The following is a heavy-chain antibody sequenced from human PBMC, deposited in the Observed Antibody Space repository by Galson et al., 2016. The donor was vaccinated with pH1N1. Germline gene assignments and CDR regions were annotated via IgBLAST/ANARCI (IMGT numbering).Heavy chain of an antibody. V-gene: IGHV1-69*13. CDR2: INPVFGTT. CDR3: STFSSSSSWRSLDV. D-gene: IGHD6-6*01. J-gene: IGHJ6*02. CDR1: GATFNSYG. Sequence: VKVSCKASGATFNSYGIHWVRQAPGKGLEWMGDINPVFGTTNYAQRFQDRVTITAHDMELSGLRSEDTAIYYCSTFSSSSSWRSLDVWGQGTTVTVSS.